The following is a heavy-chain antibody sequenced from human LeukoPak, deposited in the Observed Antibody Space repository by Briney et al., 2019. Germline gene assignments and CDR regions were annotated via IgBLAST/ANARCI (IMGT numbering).Heavy chain of an antibody. CDR1: GGTFSSYA. J-gene: IGHJ4*02. V-gene: IGHV1-69*13. CDR2: IIPIFGTA. CDR3: ARDRAAGSYGVPDY. Sequence: ASVKVSCKASGGTFSSYAISWVRQAPGQGLEWMGGIIPIFGTANYAQKFQGRVTITADESTSTAYMELRSLRSDDTAVYYCARDRAAGSYGVPDYWGQGTLVTVSS. D-gene: IGHD4-17*01.